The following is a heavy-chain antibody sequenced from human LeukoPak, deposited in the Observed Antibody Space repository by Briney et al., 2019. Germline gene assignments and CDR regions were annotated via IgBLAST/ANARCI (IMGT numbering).Heavy chain of an antibody. Sequence: GESLKISCKGSADDFTYFWIGWVRQMPGKGLEWMGVIFPGDSDTRYSPSFQGQVTISADKSISTAYLQWSSLKASDSAMYFCARHFTTRGGYYQASCYYYSEYWGQGTLVTVSS. CDR2: IFPGDSDT. J-gene: IGHJ4*02. D-gene: IGHD3-22*01. CDR3: ARHFTTRGGYYQASCYYYSEY. V-gene: IGHV5-51*01. CDR1: ADDFTYFW.